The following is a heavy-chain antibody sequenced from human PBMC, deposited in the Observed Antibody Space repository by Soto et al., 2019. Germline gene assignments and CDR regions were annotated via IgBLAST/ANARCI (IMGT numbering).Heavy chain of an antibody. CDR2: IYSDGST. D-gene: IGHD3-9*01. CDR1: GFTVNSNY. V-gene: IGHV3-66*01. CDR3: ATLTKYDILTGFYPC. Sequence: EVQLVESGGGLVQSGGSLRLSCAASGFTVNSNYMSWVRQAPGKGLEWVSVIYSDGSTYYADSVKGRFIISRDNSNNTLYFQMNSLRAEDTAVYYCATLTKYDILTGFYPCWGQGTLVTVSS. J-gene: IGHJ4*02.